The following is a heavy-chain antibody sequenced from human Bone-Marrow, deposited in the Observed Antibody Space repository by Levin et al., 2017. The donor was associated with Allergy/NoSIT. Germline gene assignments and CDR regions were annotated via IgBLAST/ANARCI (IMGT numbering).Heavy chain of an antibody. J-gene: IGHJ4*01. CDR2: IKEDARDK. Sequence: GESLKISCAASGFSLNNYWMSWVRPAPGKGPEWVANIKEDARDKDYVDSVKGRFTISRDHVKNALYLEMNSVRVEDTAVYYCARAHHGGLIDYWGHGTLVTVSS. CDR3: ARAHHGGLIDY. V-gene: IGHV3-7*01. CDR1: GFSLNNYW.